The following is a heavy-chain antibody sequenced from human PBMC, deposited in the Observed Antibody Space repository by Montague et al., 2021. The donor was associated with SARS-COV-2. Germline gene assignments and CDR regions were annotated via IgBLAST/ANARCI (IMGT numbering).Heavy chain of an antibody. Sequence: SETLSLTCTVSGGSISNYYWSWIRQSPGKGLEWIAYMYYSGSTKYNPSLKSRATISVDTSKNQFSLTLSSMTAADTAVYYCARARGGTIFGAIGAYYGMDIWGQGTTVTAS. D-gene: IGHD3-3*01. CDR2: MYYSGST. V-gene: IGHV4-59*01. J-gene: IGHJ6*02. CDR3: ARARGGTIFGAIGAYYGMDI. CDR1: GGSISNYY.